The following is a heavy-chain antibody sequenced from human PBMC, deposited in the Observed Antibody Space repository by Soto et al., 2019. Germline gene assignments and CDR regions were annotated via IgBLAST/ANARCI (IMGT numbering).Heavy chain of an antibody. J-gene: IGHJ6*02. CDR2: IYYSGTT. CDR3: AASCVACGGFNYYGMDV. CDR1: GGSISSGGYY. D-gene: IGHD2-21*01. V-gene: IGHV4-31*03. Sequence: SETLSLTCTVSGGSISSGGYYWYWIRQHPGKGLEWIGYIYYSGTTYYNPSLKSRVTISVDTSKNQFSLKLSSVTAADTAVYYCAASCVACGGFNYYGMDVWGQGTTVTVSS.